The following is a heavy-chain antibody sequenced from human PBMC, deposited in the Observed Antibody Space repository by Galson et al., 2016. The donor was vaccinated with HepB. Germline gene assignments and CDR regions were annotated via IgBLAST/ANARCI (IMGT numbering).Heavy chain of an antibody. D-gene: IGHD2-21*01. Sequence: SLRLSCAASGFTFSSYSMTWVRQAPGKGLEWVSHMSSSSGTNYYADSVKGRFTISRDNAKNSLFLQMNSLRGEDTAVYYCASCGDWDYYGLDVWGKGTMVTVSS. CDR3: ASCGDWDYYGLDV. J-gene: IGHJ6*04. CDR1: GFTFSSYS. CDR2: MSSSSGTN. V-gene: IGHV3-48*01.